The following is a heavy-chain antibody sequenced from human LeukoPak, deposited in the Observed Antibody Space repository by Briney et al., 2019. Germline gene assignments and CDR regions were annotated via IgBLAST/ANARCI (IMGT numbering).Heavy chain of an antibody. CDR1: GFTFSSYG. D-gene: IGHD5-24*01. CDR3: AKEAGTGYNLWGYFDY. CDR2: IACDESNE. J-gene: IGHJ4*02. Sequence: GGSLRLSCVVSGFTFSSYGMHWVRQAPGKGLEWVAVIACDESNEYYADSVKGRYTISRDNSKSTLYIQMNSVRAEDTAVYYCAKEAGTGYNLWGYFDYWGQGTVVSVSS. V-gene: IGHV3-30*18.